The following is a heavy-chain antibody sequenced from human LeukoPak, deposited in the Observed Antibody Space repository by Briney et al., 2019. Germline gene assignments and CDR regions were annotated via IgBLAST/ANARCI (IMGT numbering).Heavy chain of an antibody. CDR1: GFTFDDYA. V-gene: IGHV3-9*01. Sequence: PGRSLRLSCEASGFTFDDYATHWVRQAPGKGLEWVSGISWNSGSIGYADSVKGRFTISRDNAKNSLYLQMNRLRAEDTALYYCARGLYYYDSSGYYAWFDPWGQGTLVTVSS. J-gene: IGHJ5*02. CDR3: ARGLYYYDSSGYYAWFDP. CDR2: ISWNSGSI. D-gene: IGHD3-22*01.